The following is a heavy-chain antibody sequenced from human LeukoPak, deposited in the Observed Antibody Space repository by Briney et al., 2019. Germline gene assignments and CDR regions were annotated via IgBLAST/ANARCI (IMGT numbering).Heavy chain of an antibody. CDR3: AREWRGRYYYYYMDV. CDR2: IYYSGST. V-gene: IGHV4-59*01. D-gene: IGHD2-15*01. CDR1: GGSISSYY. Sequence: PSETLSLTCTVSGGSISSYYWSWIRQPPGKGLEWIGYIYYSGSTNYNPYLKSRVTISVDTSKNQFSLKLSSVTAAETAVYYCAREWRGRYYYYYMDVWGKGTTVTVSS. J-gene: IGHJ6*03.